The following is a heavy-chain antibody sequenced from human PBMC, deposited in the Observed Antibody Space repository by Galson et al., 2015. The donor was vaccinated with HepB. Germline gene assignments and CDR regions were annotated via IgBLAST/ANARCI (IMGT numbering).Heavy chain of an antibody. CDR3: ARGPWSVELTGILVLQH. J-gene: IGHJ1*01. Sequence: SVKVSCKASGYTFTSYGISWVRQAPGQGLEWVGWINPYNGNTNYAQKLQGRVTMTTDTSTSTAYMELRSLRSDDTAVYFCARGPWSVELTGILVLQHWDQDTLGTVSS. CDR2: INPYNGNT. V-gene: IGHV1-18*04. D-gene: IGHD3-10*01. CDR1: GYTFTSYG.